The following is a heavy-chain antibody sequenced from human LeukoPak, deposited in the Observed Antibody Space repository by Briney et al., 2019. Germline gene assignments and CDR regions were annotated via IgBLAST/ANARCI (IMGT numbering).Heavy chain of an antibody. CDR3: ARGGYCSSTSCYTYYYYYGMDV. CDR1: GGTFSSYA. Sequence: ASVKVSCKASGGTFSSYAISWVRQAPGQGLEWMGITNPSGGSTSYAQKFQGRVTMTRDTSTSTVYMELSSLRSEDTAVYYCARGGYCSSTSCYTYYYYYGMDVWGQGTTVTVSS. V-gene: IGHV1-46*01. J-gene: IGHJ6*02. CDR2: TNPSGGST. D-gene: IGHD2-2*02.